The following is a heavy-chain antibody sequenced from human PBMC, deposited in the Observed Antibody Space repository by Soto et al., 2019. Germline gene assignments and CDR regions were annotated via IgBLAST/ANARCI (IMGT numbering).Heavy chain of an antibody. CDR3: AKGHYYDSSGSPAYYFEY. Sequence: GGSLRLSYTTSGFTCDSYSVHWVRPAPGKGMELVSGISWTXGSIGYADCVKGRFTIYRDNANNSRYLQMNSLRAEDTALYYCAKGHYYDSSGSPAYYFEYGGQGTLVTVSS. D-gene: IGHD3-22*01. V-gene: IGHV3-9*01. J-gene: IGHJ4*02. CDR1: GFTCDSYS. CDR2: ISWTXGSI.